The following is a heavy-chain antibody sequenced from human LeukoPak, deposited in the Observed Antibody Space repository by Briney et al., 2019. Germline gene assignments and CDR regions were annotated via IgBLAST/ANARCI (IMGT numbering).Heavy chain of an antibody. D-gene: IGHD3-22*01. Sequence: PGGSLRLSCAASGFTFSSYSMAWVRQAPGKGLEWVSIISGSSGATFYADSVKGRFTISRDNSKNTLYLEMSSLRPEDTAVYYCARDFDDVNSNYYYIPEYWGQGVLVTVSS. CDR1: GFTFSSYS. V-gene: IGHV3-23*01. CDR3: ARDFDDVNSNYYYIPEY. CDR2: ISGSSGAT. J-gene: IGHJ4*02.